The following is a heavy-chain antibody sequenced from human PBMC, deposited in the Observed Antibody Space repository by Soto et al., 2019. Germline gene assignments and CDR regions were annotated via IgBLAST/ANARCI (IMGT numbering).Heavy chain of an antibody. V-gene: IGHV3-30*18. CDR2: ISYEGSEK. CDR1: GFTFSNNG. J-gene: IGHJ4*02. D-gene: IGHD6-13*01. CDR3: VKDKGAAAGFDY. Sequence: QVHLVESGGGVVQPGRSLRLSCAASGFTFSNNGMHWVRQAPGKGLEWMGVISYEGSEKYYAGSVKGRFTISRDNSKNPLYLQMDNLRAEDTTIYYCVKDKGAAAGFDYWGQGILVTVSS.